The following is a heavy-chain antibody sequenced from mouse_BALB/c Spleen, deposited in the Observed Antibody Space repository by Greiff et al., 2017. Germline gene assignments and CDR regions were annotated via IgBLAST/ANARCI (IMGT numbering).Heavy chain of an antibody. Sequence: VQLKESGPELVKPGASVKISCKASGYSFTGYFMNWVKQSHGKSLEWIGRINPYNGDTFYNQKFKGKATLTVDKSSSTAHMELLSLTSEDSAVYYCGRGGYYYGSSPHYFDYWGQGTTLTVSS. CDR2: INPYNGDT. CDR3: GRGGYYYGSSPHYFDY. J-gene: IGHJ2*01. D-gene: IGHD1-1*01. V-gene: IGHV1-37*01. CDR1: GYSFTGYF.